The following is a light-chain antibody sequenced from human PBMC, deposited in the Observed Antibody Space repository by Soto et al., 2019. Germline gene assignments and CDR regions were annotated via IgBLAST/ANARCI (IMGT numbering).Light chain of an antibody. CDR1: QTIMTY. J-gene: IGKJ1*01. CDR3: QQSYNSPLT. V-gene: IGKV1-39*01. CDR2: AAS. Sequence: DIQMTQSPSSLSASVGDEVTITCRASQTIMTYLNWYQLKPGKPPRLLIYAASSLQSGVPSRFSGSGSATDFTLTISSLQPEDFATYSCQQSYNSPLTFGQGTKVEIK.